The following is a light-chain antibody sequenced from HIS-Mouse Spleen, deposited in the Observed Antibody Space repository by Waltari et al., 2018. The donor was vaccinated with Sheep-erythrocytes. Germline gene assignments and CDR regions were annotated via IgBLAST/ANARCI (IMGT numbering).Light chain of an antibody. Sequence: QSALTQPPSASGSPGQSVTISCTGTSSDVGGYNYVSWYQQHPGKAPKLMIYEVSKRPSGVPDRCSGSKSGNTASLTVSWLQAEDEADYYCSSYAGSNNWVFGGGTKLTVL. CDR2: EVS. CDR1: SSDVGGYNY. J-gene: IGLJ3*02. CDR3: SSYAGSNNWV. V-gene: IGLV2-8*01.